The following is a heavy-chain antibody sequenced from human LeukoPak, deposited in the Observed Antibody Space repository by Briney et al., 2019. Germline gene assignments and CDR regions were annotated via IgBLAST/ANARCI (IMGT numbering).Heavy chain of an antibody. V-gene: IGHV5-51*01. CDR3: ARASTDNAGWHRGSFDY. Sequence: GESLKISCQTSGYSFTNYWIGWVRQMPGKGLEWMGIIYPGDSDSRYSPSFQGQVTISADKSVSTAYPQWSTLRASDTAIYYCARASTDNAGWHRGSFDYWGQGTLVTVSS. CDR2: IYPGDSDS. D-gene: IGHD6-19*01. J-gene: IGHJ4*02. CDR1: GYSFTNYW.